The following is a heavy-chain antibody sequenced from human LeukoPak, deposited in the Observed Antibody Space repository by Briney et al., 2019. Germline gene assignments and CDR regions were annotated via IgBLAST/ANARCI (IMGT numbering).Heavy chain of an antibody. D-gene: IGHD1-26*01. V-gene: IGHV3-30-3*01. J-gene: IGHJ4*02. CDR1: GFTFSSYA. CDR2: ISYDGSNK. Sequence: GRSLRLSCAASGFTFSSYAMHWVRQAPGKGLEWVAVISYDGSNKYYADSVKGRFTISRDNSKNTLYLQMNSLRAEDTAVYYCARDLTIVGATIDYWGQGTLVTVSS. CDR3: ARDLTIVGATIDY.